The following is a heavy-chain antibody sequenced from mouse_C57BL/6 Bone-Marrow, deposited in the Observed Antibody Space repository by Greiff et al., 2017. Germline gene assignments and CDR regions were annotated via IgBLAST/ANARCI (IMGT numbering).Heavy chain of an antibody. CDR3: ASYYSNHGGFAY. J-gene: IGHJ3*01. D-gene: IGHD2-5*01. CDR1: GYTFTSYW. V-gene: IGHV1-64*01. CDR2: IHPNSGST. Sequence: QVQLQQPGAELVKPGASVKLSCKASGYTFTSYWMHWVKQRPGQGLEWIGMIHPNSGSTNYNEKFKSKATLTVDKSSSTAYMQLSSLTSEDSAVYYCASYYSNHGGFAYWGKGTLVTVSA.